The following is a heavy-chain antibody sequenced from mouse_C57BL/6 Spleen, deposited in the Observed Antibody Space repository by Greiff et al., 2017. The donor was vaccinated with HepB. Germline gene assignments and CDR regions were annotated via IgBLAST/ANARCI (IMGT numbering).Heavy chain of an antibody. CDR1: GFNIKDDY. CDR3: TTLQLGHDY. J-gene: IGHJ2*01. V-gene: IGHV14-4*01. Sequence: EVQLQQSGAELVRPGASVKLSCTASGFNIKDDYMHWVKQRPEQGLEWIGWIDPEKGDTEYASKFQGKATITADTSSNTAYLQLSSLTSEDTAVYYCTTLQLGHDYWGQGTTLTVSS. CDR2: IDPEKGDT. D-gene: IGHD4-1*02.